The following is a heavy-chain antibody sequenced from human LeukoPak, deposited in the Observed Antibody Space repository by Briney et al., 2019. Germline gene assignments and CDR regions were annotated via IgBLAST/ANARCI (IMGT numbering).Heavy chain of an antibody. Sequence: GGSLRLSCAASGFTVSSNYMSWVRQAPGKGLEWVSVIYSGGSTYYADSVKGRFTISRDNSKNTLYLQMNSLRAEDTAVYYCAKMEDIVVVPAAHFDPWGQGTLVTVSS. J-gene: IGHJ5*02. D-gene: IGHD2-2*01. V-gene: IGHV3-53*01. CDR1: GFTVSSNY. CDR3: AKMEDIVVVPAAHFDP. CDR2: IYSGGST.